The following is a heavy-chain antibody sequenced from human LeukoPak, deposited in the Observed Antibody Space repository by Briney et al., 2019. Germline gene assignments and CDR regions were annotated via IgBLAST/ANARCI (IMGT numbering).Heavy chain of an antibody. V-gene: IGHV3-48*03. D-gene: IGHD1-26*01. CDR2: ISSSGSTI. J-gene: IGHJ4*02. CDR3: ARDLGSWELPHFDY. Sequence: GGSLRLSCAASGFTFSSYEMNWVRQAPGKGLEWVSYISSSGSTIYYADSVKGRFTISRDNAKNSLYLQMNSLRAEDTAVYYCARDLGSWELPHFDYWGQGTLVTVSS. CDR1: GFTFSSYE.